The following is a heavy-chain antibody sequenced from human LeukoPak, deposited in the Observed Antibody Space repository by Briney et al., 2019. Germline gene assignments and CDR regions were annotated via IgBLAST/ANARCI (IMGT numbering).Heavy chain of an antibody. Sequence: PGGSLRLSCAASAFTFSSYGMHWVRQAPGKGLEWVAYIQYDRTNEQYAHSVRGRFRISRDNSKNILYLQMNSLRTEDTAIYYCAKDLLKTYGSGSSYKGGYYFEHWGQGTLVTVSS. D-gene: IGHD3-10*01. J-gene: IGHJ4*02. CDR2: IQYDRTNE. CDR1: AFTFSSYG. CDR3: AKDLLKTYGSGSSYKGGYYFEH. V-gene: IGHV3-30*02.